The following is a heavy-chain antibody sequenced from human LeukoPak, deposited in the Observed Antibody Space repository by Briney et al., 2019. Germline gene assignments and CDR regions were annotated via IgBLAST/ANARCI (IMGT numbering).Heavy chain of an antibody. V-gene: IGHV3-48*03. J-gene: IGHJ4*02. D-gene: IGHD6-19*01. CDR2: ISSSGSTI. CDR1: GFTFSSYE. CDR3: ARDRLSRQWLTPDYFDY. Sequence: QPGGSLRLSCAASGFTFSSYEMNCVRQAPGKGLEWVSYISSSGSTIYYADSVKGRFTISRDNAKNSLYLQMNSLRSEDTAVYYCARDRLSRQWLTPDYFDYWGQGTLVTVSS.